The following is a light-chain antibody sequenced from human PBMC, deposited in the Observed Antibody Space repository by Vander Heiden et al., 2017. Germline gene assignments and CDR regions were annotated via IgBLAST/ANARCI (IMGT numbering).Light chain of an antibody. J-gene: IGLJ2*01. CDR2: RNN. CDR3: AAWEDSRSGVV. Sequence: TISCSGSSSNIGSNYVYWYQQLPGTAPKLLIYRNNQRPSGVPDRFSGSKSGTSASLAISGLRAEDEADYYCAAWEDSRSGVVFGGGTKLTVL. V-gene: IGLV1-47*01. CDR1: SSNIGSNY.